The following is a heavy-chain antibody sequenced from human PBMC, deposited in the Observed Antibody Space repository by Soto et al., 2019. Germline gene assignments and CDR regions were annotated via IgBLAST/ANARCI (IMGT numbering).Heavy chain of an antibody. D-gene: IGHD2-2*01. CDR3: ARYCSSTSCDHYFDY. V-gene: IGHV1-18*01. Sequence: ASVKVSCKASGYSFTNYDISWVRQAPGQGLEWMGWISPYNGDTNYAQKLQGRVTMTTDTSTSTAYMELRSLRSDDTAVYYCARYCSSTSCDHYFDYWAREPWSPSPQ. CDR2: ISPYNGDT. J-gene: IGHJ4*02. CDR1: GYSFTNYD.